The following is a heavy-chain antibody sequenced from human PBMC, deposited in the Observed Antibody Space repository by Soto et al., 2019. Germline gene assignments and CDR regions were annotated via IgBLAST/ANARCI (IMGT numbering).Heavy chain of an antibody. V-gene: IGHV3-23*01. J-gene: IGHJ4*02. CDR3: AQESGSYSNSPFDD. CDR1: GFTFSNYA. CDR2: ISGSGGST. D-gene: IGHD4-4*01. Sequence: GWSLRLSCVASGFTFSNYAMSWVRQAPGKGLEWVSAISGSGGSTYYADSVKGRFTISRDNSKNTLYLQMNSLRAEDTAVYYCAQESGSYSNSPFDDWGQGTLFPVAS.